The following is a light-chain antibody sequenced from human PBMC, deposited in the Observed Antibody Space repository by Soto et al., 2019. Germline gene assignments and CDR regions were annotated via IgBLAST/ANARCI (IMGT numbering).Light chain of an antibody. CDR2: AAS. CDR1: QGISSY. J-gene: IGKJ4*01. CDR3: QKLNSYPHT. V-gene: IGKV1-9*01. Sequence: DIQLTQSPSFLSASVGDRVTITCRASQGISSYLAWYQQRPGKAPELLIYAASTLQSGVPSRFSGSGSGTEFALTISSMQPEDFATYYCQKLNSYPHTFGGGTKVEIK.